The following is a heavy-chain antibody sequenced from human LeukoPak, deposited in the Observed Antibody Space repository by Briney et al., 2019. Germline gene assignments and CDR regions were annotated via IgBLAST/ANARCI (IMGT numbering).Heavy chain of an antibody. V-gene: IGHV3-33*01. CDR2: IWYDGSNK. CDR3: ARERFYDSGAFDY. Sequence: PGGSLRLSYAASGFTFSSYGMHWVRQAPGKGLEWVAVIWYDGSNKYYADSVKGRFTISRDNSKNTLYLQMNSLRAEDTAVYYCARERFYDSGAFDYWGQGTLVTVSS. D-gene: IGHD5/OR15-5a*01. J-gene: IGHJ4*02. CDR1: GFTFSSYG.